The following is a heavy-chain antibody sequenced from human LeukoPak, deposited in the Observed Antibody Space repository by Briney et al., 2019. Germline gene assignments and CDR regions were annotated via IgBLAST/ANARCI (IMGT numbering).Heavy chain of an antibody. CDR1: GFTFSSYA. CDR2: ISGSGGST. Sequence: RGSLRLSCAASGFTFSSYAMSWVRQAPGKGLEWVSAISGSGGSTYYADSVKGRFTISRDNSKNTLYLQMNSLRAEDTAVYYCARETGPYDFWSGAYYYYMDVWGKGTTVTVSS. J-gene: IGHJ6*03. CDR3: ARETGPYDFWSGAYYYYMDV. D-gene: IGHD3-3*01. V-gene: IGHV3-23*01.